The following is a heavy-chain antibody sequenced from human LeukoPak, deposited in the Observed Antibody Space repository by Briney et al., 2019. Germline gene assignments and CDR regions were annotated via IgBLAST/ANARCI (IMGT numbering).Heavy chain of an antibody. Sequence: SETLSLTCAVYGGSFSGYYWSWIRQPPGKGLEWIWEINHSGSTNYNPSLKSRVTISVDTSKNQFSLKLSSVTAADTAVYYCASLYSSSWYGYYYYGMDVWGQGTTVTVSS. CDR2: INHSGST. V-gene: IGHV4-34*01. J-gene: IGHJ6*02. CDR1: GGSFSGYY. CDR3: ASLYSSSWYGYYYYGMDV. D-gene: IGHD6-13*01.